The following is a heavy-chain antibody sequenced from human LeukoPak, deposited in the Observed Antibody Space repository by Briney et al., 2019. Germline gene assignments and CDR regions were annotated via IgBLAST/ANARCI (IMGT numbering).Heavy chain of an antibody. CDR3: ARDREGV. Sequence: GGSLRLSCAASVFTFSSYAMHLVRQAPGKGLEWVAVISYDGSNKYYADSVKGRFTISRDNSKNTLYLQMNSLRAEDTAVYYCARDREGVWGQGTTVTVSS. CDR2: ISYDGSNK. J-gene: IGHJ6*02. D-gene: IGHD1-26*01. CDR1: VFTFSSYA. V-gene: IGHV3-30-3*01.